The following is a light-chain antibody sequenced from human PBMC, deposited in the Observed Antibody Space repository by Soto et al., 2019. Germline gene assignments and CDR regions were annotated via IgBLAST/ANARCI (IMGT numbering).Light chain of an antibody. CDR1: QSVNYN. Sequence: IVLTQSPATLSVSPGERATLSCRASQSVNYNLAWYQQKPGQAPRLLIYDASNRATGIPARFSGSGSGTDFTLTISSLEPEDFAVYYCQQYRTFGQGTKVDIK. CDR2: DAS. J-gene: IGKJ1*01. V-gene: IGKV3-11*01. CDR3: QQYRT.